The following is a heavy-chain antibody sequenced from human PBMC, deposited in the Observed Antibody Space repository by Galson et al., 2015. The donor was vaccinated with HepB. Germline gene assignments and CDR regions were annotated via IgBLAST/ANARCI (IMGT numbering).Heavy chain of an antibody. CDR3: ARDLSATTVTKGMGWFDP. CDR2: IIPIFGTA. D-gene: IGHD4-11*01. V-gene: IGHV1-69*13. CDR1: GGTFSSYA. J-gene: IGHJ5*02. Sequence: SVKVSCKASGGTFSSYAISWVRQAPGQGLEWMGGIIPIFGTANYAQKFQGRVTITADESTSTAYMELGSLRSEDTAVYYCARDLSATTVTKGMGWFDPWGQGTLVTVSS.